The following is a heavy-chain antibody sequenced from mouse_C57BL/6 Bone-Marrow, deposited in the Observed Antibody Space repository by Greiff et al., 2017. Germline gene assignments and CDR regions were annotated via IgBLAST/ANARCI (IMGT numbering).Heavy chain of an antibody. CDR1: GYTFTDYE. J-gene: IGHJ2*01. CDR3: TVEEQLRPYYFDY. V-gene: IGHV1-15*01. CDR2: IDPETGGT. Sequence: VQLQQSGAELVRPGASVTLSCKASGYTFTDYEMHWVKQTPVHGLEWIGAIDPETGGTAYNQKFKGKAILTADKSSSTAYMELRSLTSEDSAVYYCTVEEQLRPYYFDYWGQGTTLTVSS. D-gene: IGHD3-2*02.